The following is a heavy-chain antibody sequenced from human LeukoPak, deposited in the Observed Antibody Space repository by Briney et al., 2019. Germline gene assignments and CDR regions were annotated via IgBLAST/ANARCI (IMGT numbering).Heavy chain of an antibody. V-gene: IGHV1-69*01. D-gene: IGHD3-22*01. CDR2: IIPIFGTA. Sequence: ASVKVSCKASGGTFSSYAISWVRQAPGQGLEWMGGIIPIFGTANYAQKFQGRVTITADESTSTAYMELSSLRSEDTAVYYCARRLGSSGYYYFDYWGQGTLVTVSS. J-gene: IGHJ4*02. CDR3: ARRLGSSGYYYFDY. CDR1: GGTFSSYA.